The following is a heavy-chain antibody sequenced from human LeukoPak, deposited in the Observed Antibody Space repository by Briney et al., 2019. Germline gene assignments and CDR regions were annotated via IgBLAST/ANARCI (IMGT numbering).Heavy chain of an antibody. V-gene: IGHV3-74*01. J-gene: IGHJ4*02. D-gene: IGHD3-22*01. Sequence: GGSLRLSCAASGFTFNNYWMHWVRQAPGKGLVWVSRINGDGSSTTYADSVKGRFTISRDNAKNTLYLQMNGLRAEDMALYYCARSATGGYFDSWGQGTLVTVSS. CDR2: INGDGSST. CDR3: ARSATGGYFDS. CDR1: GFTFNNYW.